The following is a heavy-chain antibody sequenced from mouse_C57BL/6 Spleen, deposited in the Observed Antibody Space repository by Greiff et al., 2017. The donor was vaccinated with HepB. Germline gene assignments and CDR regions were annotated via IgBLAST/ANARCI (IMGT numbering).Heavy chain of an antibody. D-gene: IGHD3-2*02. V-gene: IGHV1-69*01. J-gene: IGHJ3*01. Sequence: QVQLQQSGAELVMPGASVKLSCKASGYTFTSYWMHWVKQRPGQGLEWIGEIDPSDSYTNYNQKFKGKSTLTVDKSSSTAYMQLSSLTSEDSAVYYCAIDSSGYVGFAYWGQGTLVTVSA. CDR2: IDPSDSYT. CDR3: AIDSSGYVGFAY. CDR1: GYTFTSYW.